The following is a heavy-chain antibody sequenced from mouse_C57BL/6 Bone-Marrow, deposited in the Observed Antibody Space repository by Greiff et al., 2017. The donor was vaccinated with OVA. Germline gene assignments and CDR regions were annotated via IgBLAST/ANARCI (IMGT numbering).Heavy chain of an antibody. J-gene: IGHJ4*01. CDR3: ARKLGFYAMDY. CDR2: INPYNGGT. Sequence: VQLQQSGPVLVKPGASVKMSCKASGYTFTDYYMNWVKQSHGKSLEWIGVINPYNGGTSYNQKFKGKATLTVDKSSSTAYMELNSLTSEDSAVYYCARKLGFYAMDYWGQGTSVTVSS. CDR1: GYTFTDYY. D-gene: IGHD4-1*01. V-gene: IGHV1-19*01.